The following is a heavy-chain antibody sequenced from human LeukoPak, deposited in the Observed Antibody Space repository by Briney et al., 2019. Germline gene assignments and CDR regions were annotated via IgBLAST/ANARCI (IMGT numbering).Heavy chain of an antibody. J-gene: IGHJ4*02. D-gene: IGHD3-16*02. CDR2: INTNTGNP. CDR3: ATSSVWGSYRNAFDY. V-gene: IGHV7-4-1*02. CDR1: GYGFTDYA. Sequence: ASVKVSCKASGYGFTDYAMNWVRQAPGQGLEWMGWINTNTGNPTYAQGFTGRFVFSLDTSVSTAYLQISSLKAEDTAVYYCATSSVWGSYRNAFDYWGQGTLVTVSS.